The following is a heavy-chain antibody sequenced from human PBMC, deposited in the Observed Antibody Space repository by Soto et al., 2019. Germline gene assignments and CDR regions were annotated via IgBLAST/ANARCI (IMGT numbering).Heavy chain of an antibody. V-gene: IGHV3-23*01. CDR3: AKFAPAYYYDSSGYFDY. J-gene: IGHJ4*02. CDR2: ISGSGGST. Sequence: GGSLRLSCAASGFTFSSYAMSWVRQAPGKGLEWVSAISGSGGSTYYADSVKGRFTISRDNSKNTLYLQMNSLRAEDTAVYYCAKFAPAYYYDSSGYFDYWGQGTLVTVSS. CDR1: GFTFSSYA. D-gene: IGHD3-22*01.